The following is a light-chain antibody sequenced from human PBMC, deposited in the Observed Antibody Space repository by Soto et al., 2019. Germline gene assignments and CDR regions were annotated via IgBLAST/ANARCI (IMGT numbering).Light chain of an antibody. Sequence: ELVVTQSPATLSVSPGERVTLSCRTSQDVSSKLAWYQQKAGQAPSLLIYDASTRATGTPARFSGSGSGTEFTLAVSSLQSEDYAVYFCQQYIRWPLPFRGGTKVDIK. CDR3: QQYIRWPLP. J-gene: IGKJ4*01. V-gene: IGKV3D-15*01. CDR2: DAS. CDR1: QDVSSK.